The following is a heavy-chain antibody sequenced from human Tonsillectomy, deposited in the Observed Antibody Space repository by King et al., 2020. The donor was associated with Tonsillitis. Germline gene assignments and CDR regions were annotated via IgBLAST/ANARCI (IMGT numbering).Heavy chain of an antibody. CDR1: VFTFSSYW. D-gene: IGHD3-9*01. V-gene: IGHV3-74*01. Sequence: EVQLVESGGGLVQPGGSLRLYCAASVFTFSSYWMLWLRQAPGKGMVWVSRLTTDGSSTNYADSVKGRFTISRDNAKNTLYLQMNSLRAEDTAVYYCARDRYFPDAFDIWGQGTMVTVSS. CDR2: LTTDGSST. CDR3: ARDRYFPDAFDI. J-gene: IGHJ3*02.